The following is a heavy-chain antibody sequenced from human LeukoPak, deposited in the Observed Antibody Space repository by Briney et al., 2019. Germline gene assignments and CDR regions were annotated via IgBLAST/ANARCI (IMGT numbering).Heavy chain of an antibody. CDR3: ARPAGYYDILTGYLDY. Sequence: ASVKVSCKASGYTFTSYGISWVRQAPGQGLEWMGWISAYNGNTNYAQKLQGRVTMTTDTSTSTGYMELRSLRSDDTAVYYCARPAGYYDILTGYLDYWGQGTLVTVSS. CDR2: ISAYNGNT. CDR1: GYTFTSYG. V-gene: IGHV1-18*04. D-gene: IGHD3-9*01. J-gene: IGHJ4*02.